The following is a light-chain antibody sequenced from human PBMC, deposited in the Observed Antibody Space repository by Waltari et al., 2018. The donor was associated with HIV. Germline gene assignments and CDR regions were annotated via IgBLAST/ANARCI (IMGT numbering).Light chain of an antibody. CDR3: AAWDDSLNGVV. J-gene: IGLJ2*01. CDR1: SSNIGSNT. Sequence: CSGSSSNIGSNTVNWYQQLPGTAPKLLIYSNNQRPSGVPDRFSGSKSGTSASLAIRGLQSEDEADYYCAAWDDSLNGVVFGGGTKLTVL. CDR2: SNN. V-gene: IGLV1-44*01.